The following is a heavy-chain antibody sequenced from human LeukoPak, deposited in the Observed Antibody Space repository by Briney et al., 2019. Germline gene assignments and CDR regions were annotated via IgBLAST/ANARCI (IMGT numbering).Heavy chain of an antibody. CDR1: GYTFTGYY. V-gene: IGHV1-2*02. D-gene: IGHD4-23*01. CDR3: AREAGGHHREISDN. Sequence: GASVKVSCKASGYTFTGYYMHWVRQAPGQGLEWMGWINPNSGGTNYAQKFQGRVTMTRDTPISTAYMELSRLRSDDPAVYYCAREAGGHHREISDNWGQGTLVTVSS. J-gene: IGHJ4*02. CDR2: INPNSGGT.